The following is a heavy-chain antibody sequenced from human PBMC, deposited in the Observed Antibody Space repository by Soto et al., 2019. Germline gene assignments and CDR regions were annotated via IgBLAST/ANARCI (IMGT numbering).Heavy chain of an antibody. CDR3: ARGYCSGGSCDNAFDI. CDR1: GGTFSSYT. Sequence: SVKVSCNASGGTFSSYTISWVRQAPGQGLEWMGRIIPILGIANYAQKFQGRVTITADKSTSTAYMELSSLRSEDTAVYYCARGYCSGGSCDNAFDIWGQGTMVTVSS. CDR2: IIPILGIA. V-gene: IGHV1-69*02. J-gene: IGHJ3*02. D-gene: IGHD2-15*01.